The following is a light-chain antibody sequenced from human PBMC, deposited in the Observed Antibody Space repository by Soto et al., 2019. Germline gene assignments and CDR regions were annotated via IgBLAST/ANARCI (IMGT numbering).Light chain of an antibody. CDR2: DAS. CDR1: QSLSRS. V-gene: IGKV3-11*01. J-gene: IGKJ4*01. CDR3: QHRANWPLT. Sequence: EIVLTQSPGTLSLSPVGRATLSCRASQSLSRSLAWYQQKPGQAPRLLIYDASNRATGIPARFSGSGSGTDFTLTISSLEPEDFALYYCQHRANWPLTFGGGTKVDIK.